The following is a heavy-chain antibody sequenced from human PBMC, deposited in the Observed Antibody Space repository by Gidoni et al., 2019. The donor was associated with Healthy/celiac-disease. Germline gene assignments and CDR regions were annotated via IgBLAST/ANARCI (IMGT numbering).Heavy chain of an antibody. CDR2: ISSSSSYI. CDR3: ARDDNDILTGDSQSYYYYGMDV. J-gene: IGHJ6*02. CDR1: GFTFSSYS. D-gene: IGHD3-9*01. Sequence: EVQLVESGGGLVKPGGSLSLSCAASGFTFSSYSMTWVRQAPGKGLEWVSSISSSSSYIYYADSVKGRFTISRDNAKNSLYLQMNSLRAEDTAVYYCARDDNDILTGDSQSYYYYGMDVWGQGTTVTVSS. V-gene: IGHV3-21*01.